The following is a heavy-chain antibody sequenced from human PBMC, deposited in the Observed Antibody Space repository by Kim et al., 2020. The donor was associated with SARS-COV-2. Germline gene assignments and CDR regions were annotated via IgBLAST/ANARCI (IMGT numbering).Heavy chain of an antibody. CDR3: ARAGLGGSVGGYYYGMDV. Sequence: SVKVSCKASGGTFSSYAISWVRQAPGQGLEWMGGIIPIFGTANYAQKFQGRVTITADESTSTAYMELSSLRSEDTAVYYCARAGLGGSVGGYYYGMDVWGQGTTVTVSS. D-gene: IGHD3-10*01. J-gene: IGHJ6*02. V-gene: IGHV1-69*13. CDR1: GGTFSSYA. CDR2: IIPIFGTA.